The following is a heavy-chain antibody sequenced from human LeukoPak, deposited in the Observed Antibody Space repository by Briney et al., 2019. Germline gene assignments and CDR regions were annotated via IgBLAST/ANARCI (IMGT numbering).Heavy chain of an antibody. V-gene: IGHV1-18*01. CDR3: ARRYSTGDFDY. J-gene: IGHJ4*02. Sequence: ASVKVSCKASGYTFNSYGITWVRQAPGQGLEWMGRITVYNGHTNYAQKFQGRVTMTTDTSTSTAFLKLTSLRSDDTAVYYCARRYSTGDFDYWGQGTLITVSS. D-gene: IGHD5-18*01. CDR2: ITVYNGHT. CDR1: GYTFNSYG.